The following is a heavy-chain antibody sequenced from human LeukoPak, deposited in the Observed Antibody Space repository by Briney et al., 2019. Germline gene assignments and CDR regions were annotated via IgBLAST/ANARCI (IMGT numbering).Heavy chain of an antibody. D-gene: IGHD5-24*01. J-gene: IGHJ4*02. CDR2: ISGDGGST. CDR1: GFTFDDYA. Sequence: GGSLRLSCAASGFTFDDYAMYWVRQAPGKGLEWVSLISGDGGSTYYADSVKGRFTISRDNSKNSLYLQMNSLRTEDTALYYCAKEQPGDGYNGCDYWGQGTLVTVSS. CDR3: AKEQPGDGYNGCDY. V-gene: IGHV3-43*02.